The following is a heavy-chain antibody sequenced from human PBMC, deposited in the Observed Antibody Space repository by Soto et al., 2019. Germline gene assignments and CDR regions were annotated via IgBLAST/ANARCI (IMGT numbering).Heavy chain of an antibody. CDR3: ARIKYSGYDYHDAFDS. CDR2: IIPIFGTA. D-gene: IGHD5-12*01. J-gene: IGHJ3*02. Sequence: SLKVSCKASGGTFSSYAISWVRQAPGQGLEWMGGIIPIFGTANYAQKFQGRVTITADKSTSTAYMELSSLRSEDTAVYYCARIKYSGYDYHDAFDSWGQGTMVTVSS. CDR1: GGTFSSYA. V-gene: IGHV1-69*06.